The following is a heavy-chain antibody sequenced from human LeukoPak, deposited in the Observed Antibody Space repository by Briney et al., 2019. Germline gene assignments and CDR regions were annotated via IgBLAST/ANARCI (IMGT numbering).Heavy chain of an antibody. Sequence: GGSLRLSCAASGFTVTSNYMSWVRQAPGKGLEWVSLIYSGGSTYYADSVRGRFTISRDNSKNTLCLQMNSLRAEDTAVYYCATTRYDAFDIWGQGTMVTVSS. CDR3: ATTRYDAFDI. CDR1: GFTVTSNY. CDR2: IYSGGST. D-gene: IGHD4-17*01. J-gene: IGHJ3*02. V-gene: IGHV3-53*01.